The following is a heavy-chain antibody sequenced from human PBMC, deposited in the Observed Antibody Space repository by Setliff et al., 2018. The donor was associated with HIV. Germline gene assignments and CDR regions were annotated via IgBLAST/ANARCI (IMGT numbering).Heavy chain of an antibody. CDR3: ARDSSSWSWAEYFQF. V-gene: IGHV3-7*01. Sequence: GGSLRLSCAASRFDFNNYWMCWVRQAPGQGLEWVANIDLDGSEKNYVDSVKGRFTISRDNAKNSLSLQMNSLRAEDTAVYYCARDSSSWSWAEYFQFWGQGTPVTVSS. CDR2: IDLDGSEK. D-gene: IGHD6-13*01. J-gene: IGHJ1*01. CDR1: RFDFNNYW.